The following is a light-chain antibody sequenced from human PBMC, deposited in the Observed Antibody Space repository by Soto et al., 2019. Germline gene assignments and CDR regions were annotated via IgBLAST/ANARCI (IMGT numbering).Light chain of an antibody. CDR2: GAS. CDR1: QSVSSY. Sequence: IVMTQSPATLSVSPGERATLSCRASQSVSSYLAWYQQKPGQAPRLLIFGASTRATGISARFSGSGSGTEFTLTISSLQSEDFAVYYCQQYNNWPRTFGQGTKVDIK. V-gene: IGKV3-15*01. CDR3: QQYNNWPRT. J-gene: IGKJ1*01.